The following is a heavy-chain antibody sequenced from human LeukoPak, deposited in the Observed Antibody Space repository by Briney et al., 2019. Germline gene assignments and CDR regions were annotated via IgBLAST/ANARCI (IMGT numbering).Heavy chain of an antibody. CDR3: ATTEYYYDSSGYSIFDY. CDR2: IIPIFGTA. J-gene: IGHJ4*02. CDR1: GGTFSSYA. D-gene: IGHD3-22*01. V-gene: IGHV1-69*13. Sequence: ASVTVSCKASGGTFSSYAISWVRQAPGQGLEWMGGIIPIFGTANYAQKFQGRVTITADESTSTAYMGLSSLRSEDTAVYYCATTEYYYDSSGYSIFDYWGQGTLVTVSS.